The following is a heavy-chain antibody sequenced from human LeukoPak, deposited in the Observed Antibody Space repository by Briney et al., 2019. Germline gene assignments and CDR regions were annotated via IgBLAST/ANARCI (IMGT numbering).Heavy chain of an antibody. J-gene: IGHJ4*02. Sequence: AGSLRLSCVASGFNFGGHWMNWVRQAPGQGLDWVANMKQDGSEKFYVDSVRGRFTISRDNATNSLYLQMDSLSAEYTAWYYGAGGGGDLIEKWGQGTPVTVSS. V-gene: IGHV3-7*05. CDR1: GFNFGGHW. CDR2: MKQDGSEK. CDR3: AGGGGDLIEK. D-gene: IGHD3-10*01.